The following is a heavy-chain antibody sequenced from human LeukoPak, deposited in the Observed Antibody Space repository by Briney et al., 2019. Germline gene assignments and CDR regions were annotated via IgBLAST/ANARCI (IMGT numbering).Heavy chain of an antibody. J-gene: IGHJ4*02. CDR1: GFTFSTYA. D-gene: IGHD3-10*01. CDR3: ARDPGHDY. CDR2: ISGSGGRT. Sequence: GGSLRLSCGASGFTFSTYAMIWVRQAPGKGLEWVSHISGSGGRTDYADSVKGRFTISRVNSKNSLYLQMNSLRAEDTAVYYCARDPGHDYWGQGTLVTVSS. V-gene: IGHV3-23*01.